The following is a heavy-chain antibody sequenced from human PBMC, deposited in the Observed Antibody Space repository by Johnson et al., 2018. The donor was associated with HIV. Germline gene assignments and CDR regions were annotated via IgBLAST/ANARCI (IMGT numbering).Heavy chain of an antibody. D-gene: IGHD1-26*01. Sequence: EVQLVESGGGVVQPGRSLRLYCAASGFTFSSYAMHWVRQAPGKGLEWVSGISWNSGSIGYADSVKGRFTISRDNAKNSLYLQINRLRAEDTDLYYCARVVAFGWELNDAFDIWGQGTMVTVSS. J-gene: IGHJ3*02. CDR3: ARVVAFGWELNDAFDI. CDR2: ISWNSGSI. V-gene: IGHV3-9*01. CDR1: GFTFSSYA.